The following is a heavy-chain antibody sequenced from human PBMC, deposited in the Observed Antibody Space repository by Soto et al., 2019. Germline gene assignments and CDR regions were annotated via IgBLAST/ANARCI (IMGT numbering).Heavy chain of an antibody. Sequence: QVQLQESGPGLVKPSETLSLTCTVSGGSISSYYWSWIRQPPGKGLEWIGYIHYSGSTNYNPSLKRRVTIAVDTSKNQSSLKRSSVTAADTAVYDCARAPAPLYSSSWYDFDYWGQGTPVTVSS. CDR2: IHYSGST. J-gene: IGHJ4*02. CDR3: ARAPAPLYSSSWYDFDY. CDR1: GGSISSYY. D-gene: IGHD6-13*01. V-gene: IGHV4-59*01.